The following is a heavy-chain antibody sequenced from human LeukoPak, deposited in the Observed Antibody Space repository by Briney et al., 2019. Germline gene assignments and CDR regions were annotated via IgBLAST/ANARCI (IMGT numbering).Heavy chain of an antibody. CDR1: GHIFTSYW. CDR3: ARRGRDAYNVDY. CDR2: IYPGDSDT. V-gene: IGHV5-51*01. J-gene: IGHJ4*02. D-gene: IGHD5-24*01. Sequence: KHGESLKISCKTSGHIFTSYWIGWVRQMPGKGLEWMGIIYPGDSDTRYSPSFQGQVTISADKSISTAYLQWSSLKASDTAMYYCARRGRDAYNVDYWGQGAVVTVSS.